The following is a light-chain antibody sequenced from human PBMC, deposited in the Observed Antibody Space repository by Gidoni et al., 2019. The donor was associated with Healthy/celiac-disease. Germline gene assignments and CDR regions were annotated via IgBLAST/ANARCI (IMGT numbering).Light chain of an antibody. Sequence: PGERVTLSCRASQSVSSSYLTWYQQKPGQAPRLLISGASTRATGIPARFSGSGSGTDFTLTISSLQPEDFAVYYCQQDYNLPLTFGGXTKVEIK. J-gene: IGKJ4*01. CDR3: QQDYNLPLT. V-gene: IGKV3D-7*01. CDR1: QSVSSSY. CDR2: GAS.